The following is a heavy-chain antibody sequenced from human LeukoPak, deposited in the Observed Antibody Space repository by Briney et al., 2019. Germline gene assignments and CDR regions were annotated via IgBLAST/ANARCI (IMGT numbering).Heavy chain of an antibody. J-gene: IGHJ4*02. CDR3: ARAGYSSGWYPGY. CDR2: IKQDGSEK. V-gene: IGHV3-7*04. D-gene: IGHD6-19*01. CDR1: GFTFSTYY. Sequence: GGSLRLSCAASGFTFSTYYMSWVRQAPGTGLEWVANIKQDGSEKYYVDSVKGRFTISRDNSKNTLYLQMNSLRAEDTAVYYCARAGYSSGWYPGYWGQGTLVTVSS.